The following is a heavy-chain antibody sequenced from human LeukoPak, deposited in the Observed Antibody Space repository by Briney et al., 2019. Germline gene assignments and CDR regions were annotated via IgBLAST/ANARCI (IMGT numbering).Heavy chain of an antibody. CDR2: IGTRSSYI. Sequence: GGSLRLSCAASGITFSRYSMNWVRQAPGKGLEWVSSIGTRSSYIYYADSVKGRFTISRHNAKNSLYLQMDSLRAEDTAVYYCASETKRGYSYGPPTDAFDIWGQGTMVTVSS. D-gene: IGHD5-18*01. J-gene: IGHJ3*02. CDR1: GITFSRYS. CDR3: ASETKRGYSYGPPTDAFDI. V-gene: IGHV3-21*01.